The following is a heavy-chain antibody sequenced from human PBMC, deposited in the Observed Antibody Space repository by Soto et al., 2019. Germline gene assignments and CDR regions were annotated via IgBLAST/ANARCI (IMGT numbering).Heavy chain of an antibody. CDR1: GFSLSTSGVG. V-gene: IGHV2-5*01. J-gene: IGHJ4*02. CDR2: IYWNDDK. Sequence: QITFKESGPTLVKPTQTLTLTCTFSGFSLSTSGVGVGWIRQPPGKALEWLALIYWNDDKRYSPSLKSRLTITKDTSKSQVVLTMTNMDPVDTATYYCAHRPHSIAVASYYFDYWGQGTLVTVSS. CDR3: AHRPHSIAVASYYFDY. D-gene: IGHD6-19*01.